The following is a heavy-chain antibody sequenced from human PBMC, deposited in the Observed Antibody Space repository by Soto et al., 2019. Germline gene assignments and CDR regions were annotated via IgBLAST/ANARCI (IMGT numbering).Heavy chain of an antibody. CDR1: GFTFDDYA. V-gene: IGHV3-9*01. CDR2: ISWNSGSI. Sequence: EVPLVESGGGLVQPGRSLRLSCAASGFTFDDYAMHWVRQAPGKGLEWVSGISWNSGSIGYADSVKGRFTISRDNXXNSLYLQMNSLRAEDTALYYCAKDMDIVATSLFDYWGQGTLVTVSS. J-gene: IGHJ4*02. CDR3: AKDMDIVATSLFDY. D-gene: IGHD5-12*01.